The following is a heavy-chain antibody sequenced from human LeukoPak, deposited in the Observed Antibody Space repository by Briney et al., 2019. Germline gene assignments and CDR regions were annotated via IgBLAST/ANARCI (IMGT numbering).Heavy chain of an antibody. D-gene: IGHD6-19*01. V-gene: IGHV3-30*02. CDR2: IRYDGSNK. CDR3: AKLAGSSGGPFDY. CDR1: GFTFSSYG. Sequence: PGGSLRLSCAASGFTFSSYGMHWVRQAPGKGLEWVAFIRYDGSNKYYADSVKGRFTISRDNSKNTLYLQMNSLRAEDTAVYYCAKLAGSSGGPFDYWGQGTLVTVSS. J-gene: IGHJ4*02.